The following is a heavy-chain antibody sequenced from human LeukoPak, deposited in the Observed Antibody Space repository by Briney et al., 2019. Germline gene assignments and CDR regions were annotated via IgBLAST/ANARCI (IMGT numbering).Heavy chain of an antibody. D-gene: IGHD6-13*01. CDR3: ARNPVGMAGYAFDI. J-gene: IGHJ3*02. Sequence: SQTLSLTCTVTGGPINSHYWTCVRQPAGKGLEWIRRIYTSRSTNYNPSLKSRVTRSVDTSKNQFSLKLSSVTAADTAVYYCARNPVGMAGYAFDIWDQGRMVTVSP. CDR2: IYTSRST. CDR1: GGPINSHY. V-gene: IGHV4-4*07.